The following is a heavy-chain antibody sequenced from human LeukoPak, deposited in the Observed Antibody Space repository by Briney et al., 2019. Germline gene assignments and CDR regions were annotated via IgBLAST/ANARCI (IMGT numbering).Heavy chain of an antibody. CDR2: AYYSGST. CDR3: ARVPTTIGWYYFDY. D-gene: IGHD6-19*01. CDR1: GGSISSHY. Sequence: PSETLSLTCTVSGGSISSHYLSWIRQPPGKGLEWIGFAYYSGSTDYNPSLKSRVTISVDTSKNHFSLTLSSVTAADTAVYYCARVPTTIGWYYFDYWGQGTLVTVSS. J-gene: IGHJ4*02. V-gene: IGHV4-59*11.